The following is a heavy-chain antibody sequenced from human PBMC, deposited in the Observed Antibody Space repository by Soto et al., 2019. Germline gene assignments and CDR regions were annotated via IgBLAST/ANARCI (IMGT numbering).Heavy chain of an antibody. CDR1: GFTFSDYY. V-gene: IGHV3-11*01. J-gene: IGHJ6*02. D-gene: IGHD3-22*01. Sequence: GGSLRLSCAASGFTFSDYYMSWIRQAPGKGLEWVSYISSSGSTIYYADSVKGRVTISRDNAKNSLYLQMNSLRAEDTAVYYCARGDDSSGYYFSYYYYGMDVWGQGTTVTVSS. CDR2: ISSSGSTI. CDR3: ARGDDSSGYYFSYYYYGMDV.